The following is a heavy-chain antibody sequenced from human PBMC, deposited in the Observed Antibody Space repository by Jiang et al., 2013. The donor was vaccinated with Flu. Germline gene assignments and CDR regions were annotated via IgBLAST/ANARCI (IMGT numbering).Heavy chain of an antibody. CDR2: MTGSGGNT. V-gene: IGHV3-23*04. D-gene: IGHD3-9*01. J-gene: IGHJ4*02. CDR1: GFTLNNYA. Sequence: QLVESGGGLVQPGESLRISCGASGFTLNNYAMNWVRQAPGKGLEWVSGMTGSGGNTYYADSVKGRFTISRDTPKNMLYLYMDSLRAEDTALYYCVKAKTDSTWLGPLDYWGQGTLVTVSS. CDR3: VKAKTDSTWLGPLDY.